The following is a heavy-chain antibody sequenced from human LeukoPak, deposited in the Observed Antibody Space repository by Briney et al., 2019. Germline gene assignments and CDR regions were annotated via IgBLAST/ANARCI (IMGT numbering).Heavy chain of an antibody. J-gene: IGHJ4*02. CDR1: GYTFTSYY. CDR3: ARQTDSSSWIHPRYYFDY. Sequence: GASVKVSRKASGYTFTSYYMHWVRQAPGQGLGWMGIINPSGGSTSYAQKFQGRVTMTRDTSTSTVYMELSSLRSEDTAVYYCARQTDSSSWIHPRYYFDYWGQGTLVTVSS. V-gene: IGHV1-46*01. CDR2: INPSGGST. D-gene: IGHD6-13*01.